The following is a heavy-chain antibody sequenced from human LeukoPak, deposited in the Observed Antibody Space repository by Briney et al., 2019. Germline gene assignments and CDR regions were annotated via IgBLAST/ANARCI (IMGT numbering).Heavy chain of an antibody. V-gene: IGHV4-34*01. J-gene: IGHJ4*02. CDR2: INHSGST. CDR3: ARVNPGLRYFGY. CDR1: GGSFSGYY. D-gene: IGHD3-9*01. Sequence: PSETLSLTCAVYGGSFSGYYWSWISQPPGKGLEWIGEINHSGSTNDNPSLKSRVTISVDTSKNQFSLKLSSVTAADTAVYYWARVNPGLRYFGYWGQGTLVTVSS.